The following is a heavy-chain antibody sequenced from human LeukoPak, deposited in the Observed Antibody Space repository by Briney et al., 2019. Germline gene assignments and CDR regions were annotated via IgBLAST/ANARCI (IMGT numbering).Heavy chain of an antibody. CDR1: GFTFDDYA. J-gene: IGHJ4*02. Sequence: PGGSLILSCAASGFTFDDYAMHWVRQAPGKGLEWVSGISWNSGSIGYADSVKGRFTISRDNAKNSLYLQMNSLRAEDTALYYCAKDSTPHSHYYDSSGYGYWGQGTLVTVSS. CDR2: ISWNSGSI. CDR3: AKDSTPHSHYYDSSGYGY. D-gene: IGHD3-22*01. V-gene: IGHV3-9*01.